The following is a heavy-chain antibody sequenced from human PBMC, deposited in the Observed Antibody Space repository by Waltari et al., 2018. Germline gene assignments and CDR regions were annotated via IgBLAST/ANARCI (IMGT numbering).Heavy chain of an antibody. CDR3: ASFGSHSY. CDR2: THTRGSP. Sequence: QVQLQESGPGLVKPSQTLSLTCTVSGGSISSDIYYWTWIRQPAGKGLEWIGRTHTRGSPYSNPAMKSRLTISVDRSRNQFSRKLSSVTAADTAVYYCASFGSHSYWGQGTLVTVSS. V-gene: IGHV4-61*02. CDR1: GGSISSDIYY. D-gene: IGHD3-10*01. J-gene: IGHJ4*02.